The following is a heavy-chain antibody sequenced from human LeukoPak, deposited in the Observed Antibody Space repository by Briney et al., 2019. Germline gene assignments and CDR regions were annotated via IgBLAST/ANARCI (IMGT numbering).Heavy chain of an antibody. V-gene: IGHV1-69*02. CDR1: EGTFSSYT. D-gene: IGHD3-3*01. Sequence: SVKVSCKASEGTFSSYTISWVRQAPGQGLEWMGRIIPILGIANYAQKFQSRVTITADKSTSTAYMELSSLRSEDTAVYYCALTIFGVVPSSLWGQGTTVTVSS. J-gene: IGHJ6*02. CDR3: ALTIFGVVPSSL. CDR2: IIPILGIA.